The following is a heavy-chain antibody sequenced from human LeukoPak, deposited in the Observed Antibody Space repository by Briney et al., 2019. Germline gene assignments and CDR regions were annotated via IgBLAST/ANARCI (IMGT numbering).Heavy chain of an antibody. CDR2: INHSGST. Sequence: SETLSLTCAVYGGSFSGYYWSWIRQPPGKGLEWIAEINHSGSTNYNPSLKSRVTISIDTTKNQFSLKLSSVTAADTAVCYCARGEIFYYGSGSYYAPFDPWGQGTLVTVSS. CDR1: GGSFSGYY. CDR3: ARGEIFYYGSGSYYAPFDP. V-gene: IGHV4-34*01. D-gene: IGHD3-10*01. J-gene: IGHJ5*02.